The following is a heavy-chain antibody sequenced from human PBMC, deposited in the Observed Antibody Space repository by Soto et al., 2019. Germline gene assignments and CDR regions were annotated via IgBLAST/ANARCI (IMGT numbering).Heavy chain of an antibody. D-gene: IGHD2-15*01. Sequence: QAGGSLRLSCAASGFTFRSYEMNWVRQAPGKGLEWVSYISSSGSTIYYADSVKGRFTIPRDNAKNSLYLQMNSLRAEDTAVYYCANLGVVVAATNWFDPWGQGTLVTVSS. CDR2: ISSSGSTI. J-gene: IGHJ5*02. CDR3: ANLGVVVAATNWFDP. CDR1: GFTFRSYE. V-gene: IGHV3-48*03.